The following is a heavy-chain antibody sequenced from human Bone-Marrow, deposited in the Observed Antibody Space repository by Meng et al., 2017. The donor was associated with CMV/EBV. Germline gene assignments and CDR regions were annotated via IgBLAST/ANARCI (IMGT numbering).Heavy chain of an antibody. V-gene: IGHV3-30*02. J-gene: IGHJ3*02. Sequence: GESLKISCAASGFTFSSYGMHWVRQAPGKGLEWVAFIRYDGSNKYYADSVKGRFTISRDNSKNTLYLQMNSLRAEDTAVYYCAKYHQWLGAFDIWGQGTMVTVSS. D-gene: IGHD6-19*01. CDR3: AKYHQWLGAFDI. CDR1: GFTFSSYG. CDR2: IRYDGSNK.